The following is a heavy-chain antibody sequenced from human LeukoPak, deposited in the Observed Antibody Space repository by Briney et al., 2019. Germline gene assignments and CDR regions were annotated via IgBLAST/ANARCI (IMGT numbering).Heavy chain of an antibody. V-gene: IGHV3-21*01. J-gene: IGHJ4*02. D-gene: IGHD3-22*01. CDR1: GFTFSSYS. CDR2: ISSSSSYI. Sequence: GGSLRLSCAASGFTFSSYSMNWVRQAPGKGLEWVSSISSSSSYIYYADSVKGRFTISRDNAKNSLYLQMNSLRAEDTAVYYCASPRNYYDSSGYIFYWGQGTLVTVSS. CDR3: ASPRNYYDSSGYIFY.